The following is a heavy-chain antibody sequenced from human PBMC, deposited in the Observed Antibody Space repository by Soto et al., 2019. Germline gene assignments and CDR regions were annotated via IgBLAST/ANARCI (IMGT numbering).Heavy chain of an antibody. CDR1: GGSVSSGSYY. Sequence: PSETLSLTCTVSGGSVSSGSYYWSWIRQPPGKGLEWIGYIYYSGSTNYNPSLKSRVTISVDTSKNQFSLKLSSVTAADTAVYYCARELRDCGGDCYSGFDYWGQGTLVTVSS. J-gene: IGHJ4*02. V-gene: IGHV4-61*01. D-gene: IGHD2-21*02. CDR2: IYYSGST. CDR3: ARELRDCGGDCYSGFDY.